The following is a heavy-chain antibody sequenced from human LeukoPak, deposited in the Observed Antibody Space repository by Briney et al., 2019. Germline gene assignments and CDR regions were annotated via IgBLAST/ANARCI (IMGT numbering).Heavy chain of an antibody. Sequence: GGSLRLSCAASGFTFSSYSMNWVRQAPGKGLEWVANIKQDGSEKYYVDSVKGRFTISRDNAKNSLYLQMNSLRDEDTAVYYCASSGSYRFDYWGQGTLVTVSS. J-gene: IGHJ4*02. CDR1: GFTFSSYS. CDR2: IKQDGSEK. V-gene: IGHV3-7*01. D-gene: IGHD1-26*01. CDR3: ASSGSYRFDY.